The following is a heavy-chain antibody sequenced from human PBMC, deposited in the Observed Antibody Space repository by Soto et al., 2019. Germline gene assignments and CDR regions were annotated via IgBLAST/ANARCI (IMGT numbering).Heavy chain of an antibody. D-gene: IGHD3-10*01. Sequence: PSETLSLTCTVSGGSISSSSYYWGWIRQPPGKGLEWIGSIYYSGSTYYNPSLKSRVTISVDTSKNQFSLKLSSVTAADTAVYYCASATMVRGVIPNYHYGMDVWGQGTTVTVSS. CDR3: ASATMVRGVIPNYHYGMDV. CDR2: IYYSGST. J-gene: IGHJ6*02. CDR1: GGSISSSSYY. V-gene: IGHV4-39*01.